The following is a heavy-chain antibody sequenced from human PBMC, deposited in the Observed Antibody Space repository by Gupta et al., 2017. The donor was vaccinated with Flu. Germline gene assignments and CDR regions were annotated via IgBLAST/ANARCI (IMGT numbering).Heavy chain of an antibody. V-gene: IGHV3-33*01. CDR2: IWYDGSNK. D-gene: IGHD1-1*01. Sequence: QVQLVESGGGVVQPGRSLRLSCAASGFTFSSYGMHWLRQAPGKGLEWVAVIWYDGSNKYYADSVKGRFTISRDNSKNTLYLQMNSLRAEDTAVYYCARPILEYYYYGMDVWGQGTTVTVSS. CDR1: GFTFSSYG. J-gene: IGHJ6*02. CDR3: ARPILEYYYYGMDV.